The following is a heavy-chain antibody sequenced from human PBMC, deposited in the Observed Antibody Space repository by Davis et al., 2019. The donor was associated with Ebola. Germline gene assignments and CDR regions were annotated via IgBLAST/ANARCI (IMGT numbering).Heavy chain of an antibody. V-gene: IGHV1-69*13. Sequence: SVKVSCKASGGTFSSYAISWVRQAPGQGLEWMGGIIPIFGTANYAQKFQGRVTITADESTSTAYMELSSLGSEDTAVYYCARGFFGDWYFDLCGRGTLVTVSS. D-gene: IGHD2-15*01. CDR2: IIPIFGTA. CDR1: GGTFSSYA. CDR3: ARGFFGDWYFDL. J-gene: IGHJ2*01.